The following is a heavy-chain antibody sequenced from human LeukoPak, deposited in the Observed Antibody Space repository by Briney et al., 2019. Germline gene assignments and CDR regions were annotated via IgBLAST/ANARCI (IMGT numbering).Heavy chain of an antibody. CDR3: ARDRNYYDSSGYSYRSYYYGMDV. V-gene: IGHV3-11*01. CDR1: GFTFTDFY. D-gene: IGHD3-22*01. CDR2: ITNSGTTI. J-gene: IGHJ6*02. Sequence: GGSLRLSCAASGFTFTDFYMSWIRQAPGKGLEWVSYITNSGTTIYYADSVKGRFTISRDNAKNSLHLQMNSLRAEDTAVYYCARDRNYYDSSGYSYRSYYYGMDVWGQGTTVTVSS.